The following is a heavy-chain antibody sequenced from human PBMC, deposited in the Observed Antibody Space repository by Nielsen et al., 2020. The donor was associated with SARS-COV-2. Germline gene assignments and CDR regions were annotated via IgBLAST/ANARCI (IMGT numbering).Heavy chain of an antibody. V-gene: IGHV4-39*07. J-gene: IGHJ6*02. CDR1: GGSVSSGSYY. CDR3: ASDYANSLLWFGELPFPYYYYGMDV. Sequence: SETLSLTCTVSGGSVSSGSYYWSWIRQPPGKGLEWIGEINHSGSTNYNPSLKSRVTISVDTSKNQFSLKLSSVTAADTAVYYCASDYANSLLWFGELPFPYYYYGMDVWGQGTTVTVSS. D-gene: IGHD3-10*01. CDR2: INHSGST.